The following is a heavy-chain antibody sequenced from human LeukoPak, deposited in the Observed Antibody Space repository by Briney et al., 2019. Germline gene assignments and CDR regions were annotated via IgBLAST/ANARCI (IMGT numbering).Heavy chain of an antibody. CDR1: GFTFSNAW. J-gene: IGHJ4*02. V-gene: IGHV3-15*01. CDR2: IKSKTDGGTT. D-gene: IGHD3-10*01. Sequence: PGGSLRLSCAASGFTFSNAWMSWGRLAPGEGLEWVGRIKSKTDGGTTDYAAPVKGRFTISRDDSKNTLYLQMNSLKTEDTAVYYCTTGFTMVRGVIITSGFFDYWGQGTLVTVSP. CDR3: TTGFTMVRGVIITSGFFDY.